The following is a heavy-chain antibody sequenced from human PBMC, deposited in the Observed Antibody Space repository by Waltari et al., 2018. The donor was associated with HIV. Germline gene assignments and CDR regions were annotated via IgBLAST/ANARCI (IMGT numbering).Heavy chain of an antibody. D-gene: IGHD3-10*01. CDR3: AKLRSGSYDWFDP. J-gene: IGHJ5*02. CDR1: GHSFTRYW. CDR2: IDPSDSYT. Sequence: QLVQSGAEVKKHGESLRISCKGSGHSFTRYWISWVRQMPGKGLEWMGRIDPSDSYTNYSPSFQGHVTISADKSISTAYLQWSSLKASDTAMYYCAKLRSGSYDWFDPWGQGTLVTVSS. V-gene: IGHV5-10-1*01.